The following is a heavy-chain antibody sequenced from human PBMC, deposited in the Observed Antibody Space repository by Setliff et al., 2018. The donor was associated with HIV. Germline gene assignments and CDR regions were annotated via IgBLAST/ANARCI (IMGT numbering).Heavy chain of an antibody. CDR2: SHTYNGNV. D-gene: IGHD2-8*02. V-gene: IGHV1-18*01. CDR1: GYTFTTSA. Sequence: ASVKVSCKASGYTFTTSAISWVRQAPGQELQWMGWSHTYNGNVNYARKFRGRVTMTTDASTNTAFMELSNLRSDDTAIYYCAREFSWSAFYFDSWDQGTQVTVSS. J-gene: IGHJ4*02. CDR3: AREFSWSAFYFDS.